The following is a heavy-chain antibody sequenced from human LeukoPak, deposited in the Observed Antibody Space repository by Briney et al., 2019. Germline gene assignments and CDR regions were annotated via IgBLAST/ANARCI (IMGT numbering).Heavy chain of an antibody. CDR3: ARDPYSGTYGDTYYYYMDV. CDR1: GFSLSRYN. Sequence: GGSLRLSCAASGFSLSRYNMNWVRQTPGKGLEWVASITSISTYTFYADSVKGRFTISRDNARNSLYLQMNSLRAEDTAVYYCARDPYSGTYGDTYYYYMDVWGKGTTVTISS. J-gene: IGHJ6*03. D-gene: IGHD1-26*01. CDR2: ITSISTYT. V-gene: IGHV3-21*01.